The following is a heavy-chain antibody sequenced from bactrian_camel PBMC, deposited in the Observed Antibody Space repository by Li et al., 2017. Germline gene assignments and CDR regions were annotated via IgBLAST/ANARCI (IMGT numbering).Heavy chain of an antibody. Sequence: HVQLVESGGGSVQAGGSLRLSCVASGYTSDSYCMGWLRQAPGKEREGVAGIFTGAPRTYYADSVKGRVTISVDRAKNTLYLQMNSLNLRTRPCITVRRSPPGRVVAGGSFFVVEAMVTGARGPRSPSP. V-gene: IGHV3S1*01. CDR1: GYTSDSYC. CDR3: RRSPPGRVVAGGSFFVVEAMVT. J-gene: IGHJ6*01. D-gene: IGHD6*01. CDR2: IFTGAPRT.